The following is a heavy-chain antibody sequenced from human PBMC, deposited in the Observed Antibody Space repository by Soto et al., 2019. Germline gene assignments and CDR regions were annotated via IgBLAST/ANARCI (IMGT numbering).Heavy chain of an antibody. J-gene: IGHJ4*02. V-gene: IGHV4-4*02. Sequence: SETLSLTCPVSGVSISSTNWWGWFREPPGKRLEWIGEIYHSGNTNYNPSLKSRVTMSVDKSKNQFFLKLSSVTAADTAVYYCARELSGQNYDYWGQGTLVTVSS. CDR2: IYHSGNT. D-gene: IGHD6-19*01. CDR3: ARELSGQNYDY. CDR1: GVSISSTNW.